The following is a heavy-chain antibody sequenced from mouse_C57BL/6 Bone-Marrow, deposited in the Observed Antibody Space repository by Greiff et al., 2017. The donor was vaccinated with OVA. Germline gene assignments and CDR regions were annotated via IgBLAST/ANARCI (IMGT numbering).Heavy chain of an antibody. CDR3: ARQRGNRYYYAMDY. CDR1: GFTFSDYY. V-gene: IGHV5-12*01. D-gene: IGHD2-1*01. J-gene: IGHJ4*01. CDR2: ISNGGGST. Sequence: EVMLVESGGGLVQPGGSLKLSCAASGFTFSDYYMYWVRQTPEKRLEWVAYISNGGGSTYYPDTVKGRFTISRDNAKNTLYLQMSRLKSEDTAMYYCARQRGNRYYYAMDYWGQGTSVTVSS.